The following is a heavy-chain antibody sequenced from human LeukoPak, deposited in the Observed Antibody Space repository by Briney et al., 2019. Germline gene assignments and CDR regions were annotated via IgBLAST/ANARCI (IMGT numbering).Heavy chain of an antibody. D-gene: IGHD3-3*01. V-gene: IGHV3-30*02. Sequence: PGGSLRLSCAASGFSFSSYGMHWVRQAPGKGLEWVAFTRYDGSNKYYADSVKGRFTISRDNSKNTLYLQMNSLRAEDTAVYYCAKDEIFGGFFDYWGQGSRVTVST. CDR3: AKDEIFGGFFDY. CDR1: GFSFSSYG. CDR2: TRYDGSNK. J-gene: IGHJ4*02.